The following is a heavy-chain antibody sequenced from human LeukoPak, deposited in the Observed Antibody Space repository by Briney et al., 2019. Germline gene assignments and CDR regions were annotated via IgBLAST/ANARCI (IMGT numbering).Heavy chain of an antibody. Sequence: GGSLRLSCATSGFVIGDYAMHWVRQAPGKGLEWVSGISWNSGGIAYVDSVKGRFTISRDNAKSSLYLQMDSLNSEDTAFYYCAKDMWSDVPRHLHCGGAICKVGAFDIWGQGTMVAVSS. CDR3: AKDMWSDVPRHLHCGGAICKVGAFDI. J-gene: IGHJ3*02. CDR1: GFVIGDYA. D-gene: IGHD2-21*01. CDR2: ISWNSGGI. V-gene: IGHV3-9*01.